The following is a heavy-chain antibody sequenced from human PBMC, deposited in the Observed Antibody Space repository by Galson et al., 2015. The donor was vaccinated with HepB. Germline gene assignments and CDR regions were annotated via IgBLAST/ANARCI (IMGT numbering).Heavy chain of an antibody. D-gene: IGHD6-19*01. CDR2: ISLGGSAK. CDR3: AKEASGWYANLYFDL. V-gene: IGHV3-7*03. Sequence: SLRLSCAASGSSFSSYWMSWVRQAPGEGLEWVSTISLGGSAKSYVDSVKGRFIISRDNANNSLFLQMNSLRAEDTAVYYCAKEASGWYANLYFDLWGRVTLVTVSS. CDR1: GSSFSSYW. J-gene: IGHJ2*01.